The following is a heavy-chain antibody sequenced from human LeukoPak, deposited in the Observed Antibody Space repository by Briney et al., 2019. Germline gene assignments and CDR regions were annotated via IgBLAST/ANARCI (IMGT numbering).Heavy chain of an antibody. CDR3: ARDPDGYPASHFDY. CDR1: GFTFDDYD. V-gene: IGHV3-20*04. J-gene: IGHJ4*02. CDR2: INWNGGTL. Sequence: GGSLRLSCAASGFTFDDYDISWVRHAPGRGLEWVSHINWNGGTLGYADSVKGRFTISRDNAKNTLYLQMNSLRPEGTAVYYCARDPDGYPASHFDYWGQGTLVTVSS. D-gene: IGHD5-24*01.